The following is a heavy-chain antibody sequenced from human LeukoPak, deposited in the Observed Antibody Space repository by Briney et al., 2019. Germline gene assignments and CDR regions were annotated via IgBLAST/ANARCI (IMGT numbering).Heavy chain of an antibody. CDR3: ARELLIVGATSGDY. CDR2: INPNSGGT. D-gene: IGHD1-26*01. V-gene: IGHV1-2*02. Sequence: GASVKVCCKASGYTFTGYYMHWVRQAPGQGLEWMGWINPNSGGTNYAQKFQGRVTTTRDTSISTAYMELSRLRSDDTAVYYCARELLIVGATSGDYWGQGTLVTVSS. J-gene: IGHJ4*02. CDR1: GYTFTGYY.